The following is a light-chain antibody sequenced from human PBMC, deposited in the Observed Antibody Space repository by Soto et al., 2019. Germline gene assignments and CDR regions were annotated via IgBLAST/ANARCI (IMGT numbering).Light chain of an antibody. V-gene: IGKV1-5*01. CDR2: DAS. J-gene: IGKJ2*01. CDR1: QSISSW. Sequence: EIQMTQSPSTLSASVGDRVTITCRASQSISSWLAWYQQKPGKAPKILIYDASSLESGVPSRFRGSGSGTEFTLTISSLQPDDFSTYHCQQYNTYPYTFGQGTKVDI. CDR3: QQYNTYPYT.